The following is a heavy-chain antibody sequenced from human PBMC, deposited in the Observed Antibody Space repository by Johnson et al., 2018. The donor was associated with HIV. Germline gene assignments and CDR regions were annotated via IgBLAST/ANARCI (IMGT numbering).Heavy chain of an antibody. Sequence: VLLVESGGGLVQPGRSLRLSCAASGFTFDDYAMHWVRQAPGKGLEWVSGISWNGGSTGYADSVKGRFTISRDNAKNSLYLQMNSLRAEDTALYYCARWIRYCGGDCYDVFDIWGQGTKVTVSS. CDR1: GFTFDDYA. D-gene: IGHD2-21*02. V-gene: IGHV3-9*01. CDR2: ISWNGGST. J-gene: IGHJ3*02. CDR3: ARWIRYCGGDCYDVFDI.